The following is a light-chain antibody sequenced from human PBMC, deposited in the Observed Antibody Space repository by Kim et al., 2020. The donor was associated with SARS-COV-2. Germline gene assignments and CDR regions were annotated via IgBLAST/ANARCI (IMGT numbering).Light chain of an antibody. CDR3: NSRDSNDNVV. CDR2: GKN. CDR1: SLRSYY. J-gene: IGLJ2*01. Sequence: ALGQTVRITCQGDSLRSYYATWDQQKPGQAPILGIYGKNNRPSGIPDRFSGSSSGNTASLTITGTQAGDEADYYCNSRDSNDNVVFGGGTQLTVL. V-gene: IGLV3-19*01.